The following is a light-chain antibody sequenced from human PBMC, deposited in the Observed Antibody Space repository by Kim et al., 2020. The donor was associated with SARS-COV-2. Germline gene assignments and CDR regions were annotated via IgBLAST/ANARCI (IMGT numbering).Light chain of an antibody. J-gene: IGKJ4*01. V-gene: IGKV3-20*01. CDR1: HSVSSSY. CDR2: GAS. Sequence: SPGDRASLSCRASHSVSSSYLAWYQQKPGQAPRLLIHGASSRATGIPDRFSGSGSRTDFTLTISRLEPEDVAVYYCQQYGSSLLTFGGGTKVDIK. CDR3: QQYGSSLLT.